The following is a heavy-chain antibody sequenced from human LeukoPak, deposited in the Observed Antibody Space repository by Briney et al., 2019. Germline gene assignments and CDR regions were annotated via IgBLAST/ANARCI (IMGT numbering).Heavy chain of an antibody. V-gene: IGHV1-18*01. CDR3: ATRGSYYSFDY. CDR2: ISAYNGNT. CDR1: GGTFSSYA. D-gene: IGHD1-26*01. Sequence: SSVKVSCKASGGTFSSYAISWVRQAPGQGLEWMGWISAYNGNTNYAQKLQGRVTMTTDTSTSTVYMELRSLRSDDTAVYYCATRGSYYSFDYWGQGTLVTVSS. J-gene: IGHJ4*02.